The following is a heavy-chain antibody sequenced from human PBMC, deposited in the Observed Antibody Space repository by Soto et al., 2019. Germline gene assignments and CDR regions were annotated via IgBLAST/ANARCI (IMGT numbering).Heavy chain of an antibody. V-gene: IGHV4-34*01. Sequence: PSETLSLTCAVYGGSFSGYYWSWIRQPPGKGLEWIGEINHSGSTNYNPSLKSRVTISVDTSKNQFSLKLSSVTAADTAVYYCARVKIQLWNKPFDYWGQGTLVTVSS. CDR1: GGSFSGYY. J-gene: IGHJ4*02. CDR2: INHSGST. D-gene: IGHD5-18*01. CDR3: ARVKIQLWNKPFDY.